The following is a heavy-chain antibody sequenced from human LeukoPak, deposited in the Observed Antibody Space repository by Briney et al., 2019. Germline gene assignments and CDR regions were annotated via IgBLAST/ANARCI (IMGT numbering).Heavy chain of an antibody. CDR1: GFTFSSYA. V-gene: IGHV3-23*01. D-gene: IGHD3-10*01. Sequence: PDGSLSLSCAASGFTFSSYAMSWVRQAPGKGLEWVSTISGSGGSTYYADSVKGRFTISRDNSKNTLYQQMNSLRAEDTAIYYCAKRPIFGELLYYFDYCGQRCLVADSS. CDR3: AKRPIFGELLYYFDY. CDR2: ISGSGGST. J-gene: IGHJ4*02.